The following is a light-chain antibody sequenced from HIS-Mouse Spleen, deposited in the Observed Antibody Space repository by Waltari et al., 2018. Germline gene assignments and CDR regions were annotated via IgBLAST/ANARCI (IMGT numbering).Light chain of an antibody. Sequence: QSVLTQPPSASGTPGQRVTISCSGSSSNIGSNYVYWYQQLPGTAPKLLFYRNNQRPSGVPDRFSGSKSGTSASLASSGLRSEDEADYYCAAWDDSLSGPVFGGGTKLTVL. CDR2: RNN. CDR1: SSNIGSNY. J-gene: IGLJ2*01. CDR3: AAWDDSLSGPV. V-gene: IGLV1-47*01.